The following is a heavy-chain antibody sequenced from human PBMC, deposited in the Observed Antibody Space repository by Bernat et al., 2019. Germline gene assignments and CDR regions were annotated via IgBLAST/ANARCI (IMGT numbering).Heavy chain of an antibody. J-gene: IGHJ3*01. CDR1: GGSIISGDYY. CDR3: ARDPMHYYDSSGRYYSDF. V-gene: IGHV4-31*03. D-gene: IGHD3-22*01. CDR2: IHSSGSA. Sequence: QVQLQESGPGLVKPSQTLSLTCTVSGGSIISGDYYWSWIRQHPGKGLEWIGYIHSSGSAYYNPSLKSRVTISIDTSKNQFSLNLSSVTAADTAVYYCARDPMHYYDSSGRYYSDFWGQGTMVTVSS.